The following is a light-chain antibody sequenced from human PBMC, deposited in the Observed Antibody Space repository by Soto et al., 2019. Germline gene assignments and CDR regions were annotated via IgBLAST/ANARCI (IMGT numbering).Light chain of an antibody. CDR1: QSVSSSY. Sequence: EIVLTTSTGTLSLSPVEGATPSGRASQSVSSSYIAWYQQRPGQTPSLLIYGASTRATGIPDRFSGSASGTHLTLTISRLEPGEFAVDDGQQYGGSPRTCGQGTKVDIK. V-gene: IGKV3-20*01. CDR2: GAS. CDR3: QQYGGSPRT. J-gene: IGKJ1*01.